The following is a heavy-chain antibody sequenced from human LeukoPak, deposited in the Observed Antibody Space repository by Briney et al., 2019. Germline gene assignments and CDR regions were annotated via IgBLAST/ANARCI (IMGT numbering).Heavy chain of an antibody. CDR2: ISNDGRSK. V-gene: IGHV3-30*03. CDR3: ARENSYGAPLDY. Sequence: GGSLRPSCAASGFPFTNYAMHWVRQAPGKGLEWVAVISNDGRSKYHADSVKGRFTISRDDSKKTVYLQMNSLRGEDSAVYFCARENSYGAPLDYWGQGSLVTVSS. D-gene: IGHD5-18*01. J-gene: IGHJ4*02. CDR1: GFPFTNYA.